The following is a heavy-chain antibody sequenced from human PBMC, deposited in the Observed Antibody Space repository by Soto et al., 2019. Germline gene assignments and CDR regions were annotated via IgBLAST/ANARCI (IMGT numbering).Heavy chain of an antibody. Sequence: PGGSLRLSCAASGFTFSSYAMSWVRQAPRKGLEWVSAISGSGGSTYYADSVKGRFTISRDNSKNTLYLQMNSLRAEDTAVYYCAKQGGYSSSDYYYGMDVWGQGTTVTVSS. CDR2: ISGSGGST. J-gene: IGHJ6*02. D-gene: IGHD6-6*01. V-gene: IGHV3-23*01. CDR1: GFTFSSYA. CDR3: AKQGGYSSSDYYYGMDV.